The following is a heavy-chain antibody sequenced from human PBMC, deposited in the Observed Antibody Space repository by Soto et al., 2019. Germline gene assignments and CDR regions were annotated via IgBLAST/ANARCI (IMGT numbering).Heavy chain of an antibody. CDR2: ISYDGSNK. V-gene: IGHV3-30*18. J-gene: IGHJ4*02. CDR3: AKDTSTSYFRYYFDY. D-gene: IGHD2-2*01. CDR1: GFNISSYG. Sequence: GGSMRHSCAAAGFNISSYGVHWVRQDPGKGLEWVAVISYDGSNKYYADSVKGRFTISRDNSKNTLYLQMNSLRAEDTAVYYCAKDTSTSYFRYYFDYWGQGALVTVSS.